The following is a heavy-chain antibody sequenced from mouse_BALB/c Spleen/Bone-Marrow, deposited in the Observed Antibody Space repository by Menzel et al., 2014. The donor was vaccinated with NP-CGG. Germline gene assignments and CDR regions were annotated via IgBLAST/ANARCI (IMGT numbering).Heavy chain of an antibody. CDR2: ISSGSSTI. CDR1: GFTFSSFG. CDR3: TRGGNWEDFDY. J-gene: IGHJ2*01. Sequence: EVKLVESGGGLVQPGGSRKLSCAASGFTFSSFGMHWVSQAPERGLEWVAYISSGSSTIFYADTVKGRFTISRDNPKNTLFLQMTSLRSEDTAMYYCTRGGNWEDFDYWGQGTPLTVSS. V-gene: IGHV5-17*02. D-gene: IGHD4-1*01.